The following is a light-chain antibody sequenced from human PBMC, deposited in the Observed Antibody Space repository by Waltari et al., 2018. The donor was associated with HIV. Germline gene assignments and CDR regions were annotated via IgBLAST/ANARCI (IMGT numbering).Light chain of an antibody. V-gene: IGLV2-14*01. CDR2: DVT. CDR3: SSWIASGNIV. J-gene: IGLJ1*01. CDR1: TDDLIDPTS. Sequence: QSALTQPASVSGSPGQSISISCSGTTDDLIDPTSFSWYHQQPGKAPQLLIYDVTIRPSGVPDRFSGSKSDKTASLTISGLQPADEGDYFCSSWIASGNIVFGTGTGLTV.